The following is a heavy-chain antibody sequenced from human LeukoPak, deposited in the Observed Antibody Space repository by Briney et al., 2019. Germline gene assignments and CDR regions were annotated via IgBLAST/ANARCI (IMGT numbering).Heavy chain of an antibody. D-gene: IGHD5-18*01. V-gene: IGHV3-23*01. J-gene: IGHJ4*02. CDR1: GFTFSSYA. CDR2: ISSSGGST. Sequence: GGSLRLSCAASGFTFSSYAMSWVRQAAGKGLEWVSSISSSGGSTYYADTVKGRFTISRDYSKNTLYLQMNSLRAEDTAVYYCAKDLYTYGTTPLDYWGQGTLVTVSS. CDR3: AKDLYTYGTTPLDY.